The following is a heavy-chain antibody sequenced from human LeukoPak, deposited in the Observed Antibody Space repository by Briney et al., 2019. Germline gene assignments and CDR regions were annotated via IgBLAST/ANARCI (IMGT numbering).Heavy chain of an antibody. CDR2: SIPIFGIA. CDR3: ARDRVYSYGLIAFDI. J-gene: IGHJ3*02. Sequence: SVKVSCKASGGTFSSYAISWVRQAPGQGVEWMGRSIPIFGIANYAQKLQGRVTITADKSTSTAYMELSSMRSEDTAVYYCARDRVYSYGLIAFDIWGQGTMVTVSS. CDR1: GGTFSSYA. V-gene: IGHV1-69*04. D-gene: IGHD5-18*01.